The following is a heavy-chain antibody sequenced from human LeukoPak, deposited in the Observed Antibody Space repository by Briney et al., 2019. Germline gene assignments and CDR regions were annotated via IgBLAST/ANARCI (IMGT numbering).Heavy chain of an antibody. V-gene: IGHV4-4*07. J-gene: IGHJ6*03. CDR3: ARVATMVRGVSGYYMDV. CDR2: IFHSGSA. Sequence: SETLSLTCTVSGGSISGYYWNWIRQPAGKGLEWIGRIFHSGSANYNPSLNSRVTMSVDTSKNQFSLKLSSVTAADTAVYYCARVATMVRGVSGYYMDVWGKGTTVTISS. D-gene: IGHD3-10*01. CDR1: GGSISGYY.